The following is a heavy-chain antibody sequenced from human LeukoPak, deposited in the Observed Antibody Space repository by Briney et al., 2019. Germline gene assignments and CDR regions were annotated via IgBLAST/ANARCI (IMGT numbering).Heavy chain of an antibody. Sequence: ASVKVSCKASGYTFTSYDINWVRQATGQGLEWTGWMNPNSGNTGYAQKFQGRVTITRNTSISTAYMELSSLRSEDTAVYYCARSTHSSGWDYWGQGTLVTVSS. CDR2: MNPNSGNT. V-gene: IGHV1-8*03. CDR3: ARSTHSSGWDY. CDR1: GYTFTSYD. J-gene: IGHJ4*02. D-gene: IGHD6-19*01.